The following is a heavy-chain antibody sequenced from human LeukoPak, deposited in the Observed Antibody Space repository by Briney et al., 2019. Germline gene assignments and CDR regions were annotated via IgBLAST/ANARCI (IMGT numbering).Heavy chain of an antibody. Sequence: PSETLSLTCTVSGGSISSGSYYWSWIRQPAGKGLEWIGRIYTSGSTNYNPSLKSRVTISVDTSKNQFSLKLSSVTAADTAVYYCATTPHDDAFDIWGQGTMVTVSS. CDR2: IYTSGST. CDR1: GGSISSGSYY. J-gene: IGHJ3*02. CDR3: ATTPHDDAFDI. V-gene: IGHV4-61*02.